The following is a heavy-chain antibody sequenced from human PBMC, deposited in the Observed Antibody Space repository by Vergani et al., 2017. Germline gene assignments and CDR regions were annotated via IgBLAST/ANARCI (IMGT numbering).Heavy chain of an antibody. D-gene: IGHD3-3*01. J-gene: IGHJ4*02. Sequence: EVQLVETGGGLIQPGGSLRLSCAASGFTVSSYSMNWVRQAPGKGLEWVSYISSSSSTIYYADSVKGRFTISRDNAKNSLYLQMNSLRAEDTAVYYCARGEVTIFGVVTHWGQGTLVTVSS. CDR2: ISSSSSTI. V-gene: IGHV3-48*01. CDR1: GFTVSSYS. CDR3: ARGEVTIFGVVTH.